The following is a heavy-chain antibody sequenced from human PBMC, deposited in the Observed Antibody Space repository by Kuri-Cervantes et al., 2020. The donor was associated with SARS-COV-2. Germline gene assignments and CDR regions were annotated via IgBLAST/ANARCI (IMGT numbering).Heavy chain of an antibody. CDR3: ARPRTDY. CDR2: INHSGST. CDR1: GGSFSGYY. J-gene: IGHJ4*02. V-gene: IGHV4-34*01. Sequence: SQTLSLTCAVYGGSFSGYYWSWIRQPPGKGLEWIGEINHSGSTNYNPSLRSRVTISVDTSKNQFSLKLSSVTAADTAVYYCARPRTDYWGQGTLVTSPQ.